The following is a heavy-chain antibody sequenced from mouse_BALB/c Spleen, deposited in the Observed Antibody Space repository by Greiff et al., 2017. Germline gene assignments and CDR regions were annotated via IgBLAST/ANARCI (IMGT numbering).Heavy chain of an antibody. CDR3: ARRGDGYYFDY. V-gene: IGHV5-6-3*01. CDR1: GFTFSSYG. CDR2: INSNGGST. J-gene: IGHJ2*01. Sequence: EVKLVESGGGLVQPGGSLKLSCAASGFTFSSYGMSWVRQTPDKRLELVATINSNGGSTYYPDSVKGRFTISRDNAKNTLYLQMSSLKSEDTAMYYCARRGDGYYFDYWGQGTTLTVSS. D-gene: IGHD2-3*01.